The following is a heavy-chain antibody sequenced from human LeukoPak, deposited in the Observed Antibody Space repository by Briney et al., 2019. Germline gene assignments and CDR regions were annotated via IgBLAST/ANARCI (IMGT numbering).Heavy chain of an antibody. D-gene: IGHD3-10*01. J-gene: IGHJ4*02. CDR1: GFTFSDYY. CDR2: ISSSGSDI. Sequence: GGSLRLSCAASGFTFSDYYMIWIRQAPGKGLEWVSYISSSGSDIYYADSVKGRFTISRVNAKNSLYLQMNSLRAEDTAVYYCARDLEGSGSFYRPSYDYWGQGTLVTVSS. CDR3: ARDLEGSGSFYRPSYDY. V-gene: IGHV3-11*04.